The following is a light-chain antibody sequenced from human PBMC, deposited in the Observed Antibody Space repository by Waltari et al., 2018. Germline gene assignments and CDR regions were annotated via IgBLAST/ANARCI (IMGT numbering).Light chain of an antibody. CDR2: EAS. V-gene: IGLV2-8*01. CDR1: SSDIGGYPY. Sequence: QSALTQPPSASGSPGQSVTISCTGTSSDIGGYPYVSWYQQHPGEAPKLIIFEASKRSSGVPDRFSGSEAGNTASLTVSGLQADDEADYYCSSYAGSHTVLLFGGGTKLTVL. J-gene: IGLJ2*01. CDR3: SSYAGSHTVLL.